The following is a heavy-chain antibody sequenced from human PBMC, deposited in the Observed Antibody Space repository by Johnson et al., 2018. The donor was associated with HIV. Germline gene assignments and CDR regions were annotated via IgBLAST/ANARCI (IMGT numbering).Heavy chain of an antibody. V-gene: IGHV3-53*01. CDR1: GLSVSINY. CDR2: IHSGGST. Sequence: EVQLVESGGGLIQPGGSLRLSCAVSGLSVSINYITWVRQAPGKGLEWVSVIHSGGSTYYADSVEGRFTISRDNSKNTVLLQMNSLRVEDTAVYYCARDRIWGYAFDIWGQGTMVTVSS. J-gene: IGHJ3*02. CDR3: ARDRIWGYAFDI. D-gene: IGHD3-16*01.